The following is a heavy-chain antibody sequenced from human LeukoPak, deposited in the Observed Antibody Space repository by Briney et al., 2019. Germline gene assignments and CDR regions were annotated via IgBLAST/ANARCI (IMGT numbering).Heavy chain of an antibody. V-gene: IGHV3-11*01. CDR2: ISSSGSTI. J-gene: IGHJ3*02. CDR1: GFTFSDYY. CDR3: ARADYGDYVDDAFDI. D-gene: IGHD4-17*01. Sequence: GGSLRLSCAASGFTFSDYYMSCIRQAPGKLLEWVSYISSSGSTIYYADSVKGRVTISRDNAKNSLYLQMNSLRAEDKAVYYCARADYGDYVDDAFDIWGQGTMVTVSS.